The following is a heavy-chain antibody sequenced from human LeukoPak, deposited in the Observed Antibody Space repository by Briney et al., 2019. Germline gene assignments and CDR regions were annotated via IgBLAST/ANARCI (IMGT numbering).Heavy chain of an antibody. CDR1: GYTFTNYG. J-gene: IGHJ2*01. V-gene: IGHV1-18*01. CDR3: VRDEYSYGLYFDL. Sequence: ASVKVSCKASGYTFTNYGISWVRQAPGQGPEWMGWISAYNGKTNYAQKFQGRVTMTTETSTSTAYMELRSLRSDDTAIYYCVRDEYSYGLYFDLWGRGTPVTVSS. D-gene: IGHD5-18*01. CDR2: ISAYNGKT.